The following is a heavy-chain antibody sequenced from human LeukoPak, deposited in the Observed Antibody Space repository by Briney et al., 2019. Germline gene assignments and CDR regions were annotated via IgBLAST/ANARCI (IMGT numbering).Heavy chain of an antibody. J-gene: IGHJ4*02. Sequence: SETLSLTCTVSGGSISSSSYYWGWIRHPPGKGLEWIGSIYYSGSTYYNPSLKSRVTISVDTSKNQFSLKLSSVTAADTAVYYCTRGAGWLIDYRGQGILVTVSS. CDR2: IYYSGST. CDR1: GGSISSSSYY. D-gene: IGHD3-16*01. V-gene: IGHV4-39*07. CDR3: TRGAGWLIDY.